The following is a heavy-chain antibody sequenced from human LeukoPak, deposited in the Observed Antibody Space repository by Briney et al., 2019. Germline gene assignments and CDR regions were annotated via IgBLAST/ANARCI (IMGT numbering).Heavy chain of an antibody. D-gene: IGHD3-22*01. CDR3: ARADSSGYSLDENFDY. Sequence: GASVKVSCKASGGTLISYDINWVRQAPGQGLEWIGRIIPMFDIVNYAQNFQGRVTITADKSTNTAYMELSSLRSEDTAFYYCARADSSGYSLDENFDYWGQGTLVTVSS. CDR2: IIPMFDIV. V-gene: IGHV1-69*04. J-gene: IGHJ4*02. CDR1: GGTLISYD.